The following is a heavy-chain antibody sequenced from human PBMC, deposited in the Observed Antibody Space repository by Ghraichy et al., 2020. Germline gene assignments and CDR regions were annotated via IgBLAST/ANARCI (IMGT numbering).Heavy chain of an antibody. CDR2: IYYSGST. Sequence: SETLSLTCTVSGGSISSYYWSWIRQPPGKGLEWIGYIYYSGSTNYNPSLKSRVTISVDTSKNQFSLKLSSVTAADTAVYYCARESSGWSGAFDIWGQGKMVTVSS. D-gene: IGHD6-19*01. CDR1: GGSISSYY. CDR3: ARESSGWSGAFDI. V-gene: IGHV4-59*01. J-gene: IGHJ3*02.